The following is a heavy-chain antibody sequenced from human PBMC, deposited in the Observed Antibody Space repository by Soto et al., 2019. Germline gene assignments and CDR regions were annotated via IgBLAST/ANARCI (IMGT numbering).Heavy chain of an antibody. CDR2: ISAYNGNT. V-gene: IGHV1-18*01. Sequence: ASVKVSCKASGYTFTSYGISWVRPAPGQGLEWMGWISAYNGNTNYAQKLQGRVTMTTDTSTSTAYMELRSLRSDDTAVYYCARGRYDFWSGNYRNYYYYMDVWGKGTTVTVSS. CDR1: GYTFTSYG. CDR3: ARGRYDFWSGNYRNYYYYMDV. D-gene: IGHD3-3*01. J-gene: IGHJ6*03.